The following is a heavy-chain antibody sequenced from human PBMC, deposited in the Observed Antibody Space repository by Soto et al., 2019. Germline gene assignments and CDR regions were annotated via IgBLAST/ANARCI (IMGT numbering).Heavy chain of an antibody. CDR1: GYTFTSYA. CDR2: INDGNGNT. V-gene: IGHV1-3*01. D-gene: IGHD2-21*02. J-gene: IGHJ4*02. Sequence: GASVKVSCKASGYTFTSYAMHWVRQAPGQRIERMGWINDGNGNTKYSQKFLGRVTITRDTSASTAYMELSSLRSEDTAVYYCARSIVVVTALDYWGQGTLVTVS. CDR3: ARSIVVVTALDY.